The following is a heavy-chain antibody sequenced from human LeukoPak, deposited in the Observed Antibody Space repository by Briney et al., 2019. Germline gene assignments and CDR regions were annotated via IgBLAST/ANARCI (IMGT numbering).Heavy chain of an antibody. V-gene: IGHV4-59*01. CDR1: GGSISSYY. J-gene: IGHJ5*02. CDR3: AREVRYDFWSGYYEARRFDP. D-gene: IGHD3-3*01. CDR2: IYYNGST. Sequence: SETLSLTCTVPGGSISSYYWSWIRQPPGKGLEWIGYIYYNGSTNYNPSLKSRVTISVDTSKNQFSLKLSSVTAADTAVYYCAREVRYDFWSGYYEARRFDPWGQGTLVTVSS.